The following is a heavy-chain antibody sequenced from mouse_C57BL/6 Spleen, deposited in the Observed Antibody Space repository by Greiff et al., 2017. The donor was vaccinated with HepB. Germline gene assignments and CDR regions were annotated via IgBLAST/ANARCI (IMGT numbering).Heavy chain of an antibody. J-gene: IGHJ3*01. V-gene: IGHV6-3*01. CDR3: TAQATSFAY. D-gene: IGHD3-2*02. CDR1: GFTFSNYW. Sequence: EVKVIESGGGLVQPGGSMKLSCVASGFTFSNYWMNWVRQSPEKGLEWVAQIRLKSDNYATHYAESVKGRFTISRDDSKSSVYLQMNNLRAEDTGIYYCTAQATSFAYWGQGTLVTVSA. CDR2: IRLKSDNYAT.